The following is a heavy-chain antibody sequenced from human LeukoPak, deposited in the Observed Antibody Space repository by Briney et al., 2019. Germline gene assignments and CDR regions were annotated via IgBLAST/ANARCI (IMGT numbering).Heavy chain of an antibody. V-gene: IGHV3-11*04. CDR1: GFTFSDYY. J-gene: IGHJ4*02. CDR3: AASPASRYCSGGSCYHSPIDY. D-gene: IGHD2-15*01. Sequence: PGGSLRLSCAASGFTFSDYYMSWIRQAPGKGLEWVSYISSSGSTIYYADSVKGRFTISRDNSKNTLYLQMNSLRAEDTAVYYCAASPASRYCSGGSCYHSPIDYWGQGTLVTVSS. CDR2: ISSSGSTI.